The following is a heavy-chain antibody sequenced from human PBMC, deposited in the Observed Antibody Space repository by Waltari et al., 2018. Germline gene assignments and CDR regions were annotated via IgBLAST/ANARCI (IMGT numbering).Heavy chain of an antibody. V-gene: IGHV4-34*01. CDR2: INHSGST. CDR3: ARGRARLMWELLRYFDL. CDR1: GGSFSGYY. J-gene: IGHJ2*01. D-gene: IGHD1-26*01. Sequence: QVQLQQWGAGLLKPSETLSLTCAVYGGSFSGYYWSWIRQPPGKGLEWIGEINHSGSTNYNPSLKSRVTISVDTSKNQFSLKLSSVTAADTAVYYCARGRARLMWELLRYFDLWGRGTLVTVSS.